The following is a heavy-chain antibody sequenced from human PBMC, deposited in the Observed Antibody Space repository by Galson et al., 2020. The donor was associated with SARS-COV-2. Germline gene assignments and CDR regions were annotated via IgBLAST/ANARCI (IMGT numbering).Heavy chain of an antibody. J-gene: IGHJ4*02. V-gene: IGHV4-59*01. CDR1: GGSISSYY. D-gene: IGHD3-3*01. Sequence: SETLSLTCTVSGGSISSYYWSWIRQPPGKGLEWIGYIYYSGSTNYNPSLKSRVTISVDTSKNQFSLKLSSVTAADTAVYYCARAAQTYYDFWSGYYNAPHFDYWGQGTMVAVSS. CDR2: IYYSGST. CDR3: ARAAQTYYDFWSGYYNAPHFDY.